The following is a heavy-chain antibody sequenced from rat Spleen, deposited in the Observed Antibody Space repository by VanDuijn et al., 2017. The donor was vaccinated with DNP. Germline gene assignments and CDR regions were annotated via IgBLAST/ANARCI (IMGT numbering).Heavy chain of an antibody. V-gene: IGHV3-3*01. Sequence: EVHLQESGPGLVKPSQSLSLTCSVTGYSITSSYRWNWIRKFPGNKLEWMGYIYGPGSTNYNPSLKSRVSITRDTSKNQFFLQVNSVTTEDTATYYCASSFNNYWDWFDYWGQGVTVTVSS. CDR2: IYGPGST. J-gene: IGHJ2*01. CDR3: ASSFNNYWDWFDY. D-gene: IGHD1-10*01. CDR1: GYSITSSYR.